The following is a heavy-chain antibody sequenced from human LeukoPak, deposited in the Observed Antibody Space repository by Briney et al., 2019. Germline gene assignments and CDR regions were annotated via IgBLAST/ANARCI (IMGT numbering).Heavy chain of an antibody. J-gene: IGHJ4*02. V-gene: IGHV4-59*07. Sequence: PSDTLSLTCTVSGGSIHNYYWSWIRQPPAKGLECIGYIHYSGSNNYHPYLQSRITISVDTSKNHFSLKPYSATTADTAGEYRAGTFCIQLSYPFYYWGQGTLVTVSS. D-gene: IGHD5-18*01. CDR1: GGSIHNYY. CDR3: AGTFCIQLSYPFYY. CDR2: IHYSGSN.